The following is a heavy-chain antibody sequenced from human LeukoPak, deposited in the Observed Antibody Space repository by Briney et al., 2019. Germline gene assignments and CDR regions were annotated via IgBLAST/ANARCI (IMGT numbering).Heavy chain of an antibody. D-gene: IGHD4-17*01. CDR3: ARRRVYGDYGGGPHAFDI. J-gene: IGHJ3*02. CDR2: IYPGDSDT. Sequence: GESLKISCKGSGYSFTSYWIGWVRQMPGKGLEWMGIIYPGDSDTRCSPSFQGQVTISADKSISTAYLQWSSLKASDTAMYYCARRRVYGDYGGGPHAFDIWGQGTMVTVSS. V-gene: IGHV5-51*01. CDR1: GYSFTSYW.